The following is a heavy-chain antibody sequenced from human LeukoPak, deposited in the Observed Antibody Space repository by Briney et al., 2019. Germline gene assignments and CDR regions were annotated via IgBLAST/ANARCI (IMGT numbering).Heavy chain of an antibody. Sequence: SETLSLTCTVSGGSISSYYWSWIRQPPGKGLEWIGYIYYSGSTNYNPSLKSRVTISVDTSKNQFSLKLSSVTAADTAVYYCARSGTMVRGDNWFDPWGQGTLVTVSS. CDR1: GGSISSYY. CDR2: IYYSGST. V-gene: IGHV4-59*01. J-gene: IGHJ5*02. D-gene: IGHD3-10*01. CDR3: ARSGTMVRGDNWFDP.